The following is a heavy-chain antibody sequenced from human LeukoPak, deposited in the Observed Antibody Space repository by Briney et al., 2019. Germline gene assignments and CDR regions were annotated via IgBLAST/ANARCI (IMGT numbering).Heavy chain of an antibody. CDR1: GFPFGSYG. CDR3: AKDLGPEATGYFEDYHYYGMDV. D-gene: IGHD3-9*01. Sequence: PGGSLRLPCAASGFPFGSYGVHWVRQAPGKGLGWMAFIRYDGSDKYYADSVKGRVTISRDNSKNTLYLQLNGLRGEDTAVYYCAKDLGPEATGYFEDYHYYGMDVWGQGTTVTVSS. CDR2: IRYDGSDK. J-gene: IGHJ6*02. V-gene: IGHV3-30*02.